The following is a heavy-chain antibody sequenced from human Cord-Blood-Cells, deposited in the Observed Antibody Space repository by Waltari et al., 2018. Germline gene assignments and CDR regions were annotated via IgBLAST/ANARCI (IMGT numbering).Heavy chain of an antibody. J-gene: IGHJ4*02. CDR3: ARHPTYYYDSGGYYTGGYFDY. CDR2: IYYSGST. Sequence: QLQLQESGPGLVKPSETLSLTCTVSGGSISSSSYYWGWIRQPPGKGLEWIGSIYYSGSTYYNPSLKSRVTISVDTSKNQFSLKLSSVTAADTAVYYCARHPTYYYDSGGYYTGGYFDYWGQGTLVTVSS. V-gene: IGHV4-39*01. D-gene: IGHD3-22*01. CDR1: GGSISSSSYY.